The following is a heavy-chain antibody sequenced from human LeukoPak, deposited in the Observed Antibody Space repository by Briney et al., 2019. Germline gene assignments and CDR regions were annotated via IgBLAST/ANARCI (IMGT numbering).Heavy chain of an antibody. V-gene: IGHV3-9*01. CDR3: AKDILRFWSGYYPSAFDI. Sequence: PGGSLRLSCAASGFTFDDYAVHWVRQAPGKGLEWVSGISWNSGSIGYADSVKGRFTISRDNAKNSLYLQMNSLRAEDTALYYCAKDILRFWSGYYPSAFDIWGQGTMVTVSS. D-gene: IGHD3-3*01. CDR1: GFTFDDYA. J-gene: IGHJ3*02. CDR2: ISWNSGSI.